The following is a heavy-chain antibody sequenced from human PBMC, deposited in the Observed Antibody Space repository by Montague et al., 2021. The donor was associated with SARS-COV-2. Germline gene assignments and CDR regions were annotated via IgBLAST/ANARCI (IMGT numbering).Heavy chain of an antibody. CDR1: GFTFTSYA. V-gene: IGHV3-33*01. Sequence: SLRLSCAASGFTFTSYAVNWVRQAPGKGLEWVAATWSDGSSKYYADSVKGRFTISRDNSKNTLYLQMNSLRAEDTAVYYCARGPTGWDPFDIWGQGTMVTVSS. CDR2: TWSDGSSK. CDR3: ARGPTGWDPFDI. J-gene: IGHJ3*02. D-gene: IGHD4-11*01.